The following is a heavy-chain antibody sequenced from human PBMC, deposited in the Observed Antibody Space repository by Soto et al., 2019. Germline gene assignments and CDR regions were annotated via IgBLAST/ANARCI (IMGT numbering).Heavy chain of an antibody. D-gene: IGHD3-3*01. J-gene: IGHJ6*02. V-gene: IGHV1-8*01. CDR3: AGEYDFWSGYYIPIQQKYYYYGMDV. CDR1: GYSFTSLD. Sequence: ASVKVSCKASGYSFTSLDINWVRQTAGQGLEWMGWMQPSTGRTGYAQKFQGRVTITADKSTSTAYMELSSLRSEDTAVYYCAGEYDFWSGYYIPIQQKYYYYGMDVWGQGTTVTVSS. CDR2: MQPSTGRT.